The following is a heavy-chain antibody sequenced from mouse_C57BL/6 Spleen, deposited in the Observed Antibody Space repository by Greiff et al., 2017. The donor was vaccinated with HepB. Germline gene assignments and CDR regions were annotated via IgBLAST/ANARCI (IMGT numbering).Heavy chain of an antibody. D-gene: IGHD2-3*01. J-gene: IGHJ4*01. V-gene: IGHV1-59*01. CDR2: IDPSDSYT. CDR3: ARAATMDYYYAMDY. Sequence: QVQLKQPGAELVRPGTSVKLSCKASGYTFTSYWMHWVKQRPGQGLEWIGVIDPSDSYTNYNQKFKGKATLTVDTSSSTAYMQLSSLTSEDSAVYYCARAATMDYYYAMDYWGQGTSVTVSS. CDR1: GYTFTSYW.